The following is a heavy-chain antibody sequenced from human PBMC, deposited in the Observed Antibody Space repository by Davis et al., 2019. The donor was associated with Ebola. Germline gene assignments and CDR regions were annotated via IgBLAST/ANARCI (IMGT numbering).Heavy chain of an antibody. J-gene: IGHJ4*02. Sequence: GESLKISCAASGFTFRSYWMHWVRQTPGKGLVWISRISIDGSSTGYADSVKGRFTISRDNSKNTLYLQMNSLRAEDTAVYYCGSWSGYYRPIDYWGQGTLVTVSS. V-gene: IGHV3-74*01. CDR2: ISIDGSST. D-gene: IGHD3-3*01. CDR1: GFTFRSYW. CDR3: GSWSGYYRPIDY.